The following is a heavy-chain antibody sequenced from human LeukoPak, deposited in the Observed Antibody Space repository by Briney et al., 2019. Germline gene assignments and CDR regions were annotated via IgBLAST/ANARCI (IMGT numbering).Heavy chain of an antibody. CDR2: INPNSGGT. Sequence: ASVKVSCKASGYTFTGYYMHWVRQAPGQGLEWMGWINPNSGGTNYAQKFQGRVTMTRDTSISTAYMELSRLRSDDTAAYYCARDRGYSYGYSLDYWGQGTLVTVSS. CDR3: ARDRGYSYGYSLDY. CDR1: GYTFTGYY. D-gene: IGHD5-18*01. J-gene: IGHJ4*02. V-gene: IGHV1-2*02.